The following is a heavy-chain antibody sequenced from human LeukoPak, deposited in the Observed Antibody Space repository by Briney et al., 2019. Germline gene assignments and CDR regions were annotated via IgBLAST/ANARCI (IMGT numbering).Heavy chain of an antibody. CDR3: ARDIAARRSGWFDP. V-gene: IGHV6-1*01. D-gene: IGHD6-13*01. J-gene: IGHJ5*02. CDR2: TYYRSKWYY. Sequence: SQTLSLTCAISGDSISSNSFAWNWIRQSPSRGLEWLGRTYYRSKWYYDYAVAVKSRITINPDTSKNQFSLQLNSVTPEDTAVYYCARDIAARRSGWFDPWGQGTLVTVSS. CDR1: GDSISSNSFA.